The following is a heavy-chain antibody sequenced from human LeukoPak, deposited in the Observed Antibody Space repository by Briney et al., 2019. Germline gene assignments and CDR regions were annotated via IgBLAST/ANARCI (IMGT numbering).Heavy chain of an antibody. Sequence: ASVKVSCKASGYTFTSYDINWVRQATGQGLEWMGWMNPNSGNTGYAQKFQGRVTMTRDTSISTAYMELSSLRSEDTAVYYCARGPIYGSGSFFKLWGQGTLVTVSS. J-gene: IGHJ4*02. CDR3: ARGPIYGSGSFFKL. CDR2: MNPNSGNT. V-gene: IGHV1-8*01. CDR1: GYTFTSYD. D-gene: IGHD3-10*01.